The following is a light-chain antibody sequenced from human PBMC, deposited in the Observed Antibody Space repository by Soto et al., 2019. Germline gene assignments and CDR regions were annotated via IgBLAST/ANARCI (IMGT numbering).Light chain of an antibody. Sequence: EIVLTQSPGTLSLSPGERATLSCRASQSVSSSYLAWYQQKPGQAPRLLIYGASSRATGIPDRFSGSGTGTDFTLTISRLEPEDCGVYYCQQYGSSPLFTFGPGTKVDIK. J-gene: IGKJ3*01. CDR3: QQYGSSPLFT. V-gene: IGKV3-20*01. CDR2: GAS. CDR1: QSVSSSY.